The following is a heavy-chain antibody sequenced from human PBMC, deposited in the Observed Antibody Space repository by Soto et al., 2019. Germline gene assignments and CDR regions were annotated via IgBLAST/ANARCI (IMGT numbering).Heavy chain of an antibody. Sequence: SVKVSCQASGVTSNSYTICWVRHAPVQGLEWMGGIIPISGTANYAQKFQGRVTITAVESTSTAYMELSSLRSEDTAVYYCARSHGSSTSLEIYYYYYYGMDVWGQGTTVTVSS. CDR2: IIPISGTA. V-gene: IGHV1-69*13. CDR3: ARSHGSSTSLEIYYYYYYGMDV. J-gene: IGHJ6*02. D-gene: IGHD2-2*01. CDR1: GVTSNSYT.